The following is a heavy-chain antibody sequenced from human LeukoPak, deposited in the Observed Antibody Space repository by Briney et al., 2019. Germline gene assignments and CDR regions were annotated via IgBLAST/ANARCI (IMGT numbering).Heavy chain of an antibody. V-gene: IGHV5-51*01. J-gene: IGHJ4*02. CDR3: ARLLQIAGTTSRSPFGY. D-gene: IGHD1-7*01. CDR1: GYSFTTYW. CDR2: IYPADSDT. Sequence: GESLKISCKGSGYSFTTYWIGWVRQMPGKGLEWMGIIYPADSDTRYSPSFQGQVTISADKSISTTYLQWSSLKASDTAIYYCARLLQIAGTTSRSPFGYWGQGSLVTISS.